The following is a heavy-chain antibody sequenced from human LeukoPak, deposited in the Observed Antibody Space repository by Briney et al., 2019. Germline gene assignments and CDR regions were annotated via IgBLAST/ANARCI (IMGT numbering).Heavy chain of an antibody. CDR2: IKQDGSEK. V-gene: IGHV3-7*03. D-gene: IGHD2-2*01. J-gene: IGHJ4*02. CDR3: SKDLPHTRAWALNY. CDR1: GFTFSSFW. Sequence: GGSLRLSCAASGFTFSSFWMSWVRQAHGKGLEWVANIKQDGSEKYYVDSVKGRFTISRDNAKNSLYLQMNSLRAEDTAVYYCSKDLPHTRAWALNYWGQGALVTVSS.